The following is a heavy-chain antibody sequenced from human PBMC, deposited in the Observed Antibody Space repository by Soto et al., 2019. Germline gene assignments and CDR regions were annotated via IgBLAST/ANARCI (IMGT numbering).Heavy chain of an antibody. V-gene: IGHV4-59*08. Sequence: SETLSLTCTVYGGSLSPNYWSWIRQSPGKGLEWIGYIYYAGSTTYNPSLKSRITISLDTSQNEVSLKLSSVTAADTAVYYCARLGAYYQALDSWGRGTLVTVSS. CDR1: GGSLSPNY. CDR2: IYYAGST. CDR3: ARLGAYYQALDS. J-gene: IGHJ4*02. D-gene: IGHD3-22*01.